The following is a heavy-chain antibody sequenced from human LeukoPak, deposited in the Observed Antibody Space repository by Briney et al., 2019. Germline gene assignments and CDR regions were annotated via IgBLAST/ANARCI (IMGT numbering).Heavy chain of an antibody. J-gene: IGHJ4*02. D-gene: IGHD4-11*01. CDR2: INPDGSST. CDR3: ARDYIPSY. Sequence: GGSLRLSCPASGFTFSRYWMQWVRQAPGKGLVWVSLINPDGSSTTYADSVKGRFAISRDNAENTLYLQMNSLRAEDTAVYYCARDYIPSYWGQGTLVTVSS. V-gene: IGHV3-74*01. CDR1: GFTFSRYW.